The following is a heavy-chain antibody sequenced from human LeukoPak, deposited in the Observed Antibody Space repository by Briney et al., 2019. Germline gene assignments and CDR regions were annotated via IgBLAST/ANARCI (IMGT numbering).Heavy chain of an antibody. CDR1: GYSISSGYY. J-gene: IGHJ6*03. CDR3: ASSHSADYGGNSRADYYYYYMDV. D-gene: IGHD4-23*01. CDR2: IYHSGST. V-gene: IGHV4-38-2*02. Sequence: SETLSLTCTVSGYSISSGYYWGWIRQPPGKGLEWIGSIYHSGSTNYNPSLKSRVTMSVDTSKNQFSLKLSSVTAADTAVYYCASSHSADYGGNSRADYYYYYMDVWGKGTTVTISS.